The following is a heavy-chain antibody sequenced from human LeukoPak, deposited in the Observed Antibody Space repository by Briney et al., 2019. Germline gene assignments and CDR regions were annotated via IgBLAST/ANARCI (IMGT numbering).Heavy chain of an antibody. CDR1: RYTLTHYH. V-gene: IGHV1-2*02. Sequence: SVTVSYKPYRYTLTHYHMHWLRQHPDHAHDRMGWINPNSGGRNYAQKFQGRFTRTRDTSSRTAYMELSRLRSDDTAVYYCARDRADSSGLDVWGKGTTVTVSS. CDR2: INPNSGGR. D-gene: IGHD6-19*01. CDR3: ARDRADSSGLDV. J-gene: IGHJ6*04.